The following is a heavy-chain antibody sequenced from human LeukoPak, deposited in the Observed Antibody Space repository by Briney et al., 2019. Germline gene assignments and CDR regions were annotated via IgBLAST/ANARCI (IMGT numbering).Heavy chain of an antibody. V-gene: IGHV3-23*01. Sequence: GGSLRLSCAASGFTFSSYGMSWVRQAPGKGLEWVSAISGSGGSTYYADSVKGRFTISRDNSKNTLYLQMNSLRAEDTAVYYCAKDHDSSSWYGGVNWFDPWGRGTLVTVSS. CDR1: GFTFSSYG. CDR2: ISGSGGST. D-gene: IGHD6-13*01. CDR3: AKDHDSSSWYGGVNWFDP. J-gene: IGHJ5*02.